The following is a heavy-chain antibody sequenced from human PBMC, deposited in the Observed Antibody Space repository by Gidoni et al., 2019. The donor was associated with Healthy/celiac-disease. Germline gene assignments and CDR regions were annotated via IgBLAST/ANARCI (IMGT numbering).Heavy chain of an antibody. CDR3: ARDRRSSGWFGPDN. D-gene: IGHD6-19*01. J-gene: IGHJ4*02. Sequence: QVQLVESGGGVVQPGRSLRLSCAASGFIFSNYGMHWVRQAPGKGLEWVAVISYDGSNKYYADSVKGRFNISRDNSKNTVYLKINSLRAEDTAVYYCARDRRSSGWFGPDNWGQGTLVTVSS. CDR1: GFIFSNYG. V-gene: IGHV3-30*19. CDR2: ISYDGSNK.